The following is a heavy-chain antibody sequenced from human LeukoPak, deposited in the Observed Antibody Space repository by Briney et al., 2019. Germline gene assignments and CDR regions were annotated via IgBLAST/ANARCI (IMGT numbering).Heavy chain of an antibody. CDR1: GGSFSGFYY. D-gene: IGHD3-16*01. Sequence: SETLSLTCTVSGGSFSGFYYWGWIRQPPGKGLEWIGSIYSGGRIHYNPSLNSRVTISVDTSNNHLSLRVTSVTAADTAVYHCTRAPWAYGNYVHAFDIWGQGTMVTVSS. CDR3: TRAPWAYGNYVHAFDI. V-gene: IGHV4-39*07. CDR2: IYSGGRI. J-gene: IGHJ3*02.